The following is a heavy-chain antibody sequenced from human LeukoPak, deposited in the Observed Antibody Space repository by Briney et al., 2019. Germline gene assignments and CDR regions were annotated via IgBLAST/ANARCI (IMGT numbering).Heavy chain of an antibody. CDR3: ARVGTDVAGLDDAFGI. V-gene: IGHV1-8*03. D-gene: IGHD6-19*01. CDR1: GYIFSRYD. Sequence: GASVKVSCKASGYIFSRYDINWVRQATGQGLEWMGWMNPNSGNTGYAQKFQGRLTITMDSYITTAYMELSSLTSEDTAVYYCARVGTDVAGLDDAFGIWGHGTLVTVSS. J-gene: IGHJ3*02. CDR2: MNPNSGNT.